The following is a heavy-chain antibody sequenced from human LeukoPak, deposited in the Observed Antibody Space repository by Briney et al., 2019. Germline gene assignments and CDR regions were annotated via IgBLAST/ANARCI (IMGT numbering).Heavy chain of an antibody. D-gene: IGHD3-3*01. CDR2: IYSGGST. J-gene: IGHJ6*02. V-gene: IGHV3-66*01. CDR3: ARTYDFWSVSYGMDV. CDR1: GFTVSSNY. Sequence: GGSLRPSCAASGFTVSSNYMSWVRQAPGKGLEWVSVIYSGGSTYYADSVKGRFTISRDNSKNTLYLQMNSLRAEDTAVYYCARTYDFWSVSYGMDVWGQGTTVTVSS.